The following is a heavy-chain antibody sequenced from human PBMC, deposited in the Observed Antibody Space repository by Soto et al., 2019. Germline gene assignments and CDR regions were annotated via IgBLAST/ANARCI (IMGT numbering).Heavy chain of an antibody. D-gene: IGHD2-21*02. Sequence: SETLSLTCSVSGGSISSYYWNWMRQPPGKGLEWIGYIHYSGSTNYNPSLKSRVTISVDTSKNQFSLKLSSVSVADTAVYYCASHPVVTAWFGAFDIWGQGTMVTVS. CDR3: ASHPVVTAWFGAFDI. CDR1: GGSISSYY. CDR2: IHYSGST. J-gene: IGHJ3*02. V-gene: IGHV4-59*01.